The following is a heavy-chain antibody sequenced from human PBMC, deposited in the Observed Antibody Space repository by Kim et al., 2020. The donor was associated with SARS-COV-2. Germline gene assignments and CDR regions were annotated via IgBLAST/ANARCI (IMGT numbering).Heavy chain of an antibody. Sequence: GGSLRLSCAASGFTFSNYAMSWVRQARGKGLEWVSLISGSDGTTNYADSVKGRLTISRDNSKNTLLPQMNSLRAEDTAVYYCARDTGVGIDYVFFDFWG. CDR2: ISGSDGTT. V-gene: IGHV3-23*01. J-gene: IGHJ4*01. D-gene: IGHD6-13*01. CDR1: GFTFSNYA. CDR3: ARDTGVGIDYVFFDF.